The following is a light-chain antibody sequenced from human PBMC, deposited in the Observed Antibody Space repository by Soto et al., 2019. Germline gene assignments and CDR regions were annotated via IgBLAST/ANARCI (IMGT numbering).Light chain of an antibody. CDR1: GSSIGSPSE. Sequence: QSALTQPPSVSGAPGQRVTISCTGSGSSIGSPSEVHWYQQLPGTAPKLLIFGNNNRPSGVPARFSGSKSGTSASLAITGLQAEDEADCYCQTYDSALSTYVFGTGTKLTVL. V-gene: IGLV1-40*01. CDR2: GNN. CDR3: QTYDSALSTYV. J-gene: IGLJ1*01.